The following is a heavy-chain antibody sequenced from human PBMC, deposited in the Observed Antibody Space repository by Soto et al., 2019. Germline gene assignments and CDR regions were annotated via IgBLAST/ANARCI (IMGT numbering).Heavy chain of an antibody. J-gene: IGHJ5*02. V-gene: IGHV5-51*01. CDR3: ARLLAEYSASVGP. Sequence: GESLKISCKGSGYNFASYWIGWVRQMPGKGLEWMGIIHPGDSDTRYSPSFRGQVTLSADKSTSRAYLQWSSLEASDTAIYYCARLLAEYSASVGPWGQGTLVTVSS. D-gene: IGHD6-6*01. CDR2: IHPGDSDT. CDR1: GYNFASYW.